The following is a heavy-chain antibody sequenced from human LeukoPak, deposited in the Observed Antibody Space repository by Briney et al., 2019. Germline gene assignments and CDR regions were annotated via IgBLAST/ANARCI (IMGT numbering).Heavy chain of an antibody. D-gene: IGHD6-19*01. J-gene: IGHJ4*02. CDR2: IYYSGST. Sequence: KPSETLSLTCTVSGGSISSYYLSWIRQPPGKGLEWIGYIYYSGSTNYNPSLKSRVTISVDTSKNQFSLKLSSVTAADTAVYYCARGSGWYESDYWGQGTLVTVSS. CDR1: GGSISSYY. V-gene: IGHV4-59*01. CDR3: ARGSGWYESDY.